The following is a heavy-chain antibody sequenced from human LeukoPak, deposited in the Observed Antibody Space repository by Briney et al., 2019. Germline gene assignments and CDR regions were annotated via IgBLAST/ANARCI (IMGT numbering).Heavy chain of an antibody. D-gene: IGHD3-16*02. CDR3: VVTSAGVIVQSSRDIKQ. V-gene: IGHV3-7*01. J-gene: IGHJ4*02. Sequence: GGSLRLSCAASGFSFSYYWMSWVRQAPGKGLQWVANIKQDGGEKYYVDSVKGRFTISRDNAKNSLYLQMNSLRAEDTAVYYCVVTSAGVIVQSSRDIKQWGQGTLVTVSS. CDR2: IKQDGGEK. CDR1: GFSFSYYW.